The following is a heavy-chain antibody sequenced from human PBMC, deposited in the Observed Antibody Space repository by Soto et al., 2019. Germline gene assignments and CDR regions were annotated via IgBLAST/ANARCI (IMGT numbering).Heavy chain of an antibody. CDR1: GGSISSSSYY. Sequence: QLQLQESGPGLVKPSETLSLTCTVSGGSISSSSYYWGWIRQPPGKGLEWIGSIFISGSTYYNPSLQSRLTISVDTSKNQFSLKLSSVTAADTALYYCARQAMVRGLTGWFDPWGQGTLVTVSS. J-gene: IGHJ5*02. D-gene: IGHD3-10*01. CDR2: IFISGST. V-gene: IGHV4-39*01. CDR3: ARQAMVRGLTGWFDP.